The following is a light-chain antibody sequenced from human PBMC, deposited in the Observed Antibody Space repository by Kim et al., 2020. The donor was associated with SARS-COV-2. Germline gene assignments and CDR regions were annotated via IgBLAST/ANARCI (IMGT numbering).Light chain of an antibody. J-gene: IGLJ3*02. CDR3: QTWGTGIRV. CDR2: LSSDGSH. V-gene: IGLV4-69*01. CDR1: SGRSSYA. Sequence: ASVKVTGALSSGRSSYAIAWHQQQTEKGPRYLMKLSSDGSHSKGDGIPDRFSGSSSGAERYLTISSLRSEDEADYYCQTWGTGIRVFGGGTQLTVL.